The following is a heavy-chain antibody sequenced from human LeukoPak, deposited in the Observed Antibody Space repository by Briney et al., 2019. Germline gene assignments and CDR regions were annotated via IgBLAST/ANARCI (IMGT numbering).Heavy chain of an antibody. J-gene: IGHJ4*02. D-gene: IGHD3-10*01. CDR2: IKQDESEK. V-gene: IGHV3-7*01. Sequence: GGSLRLSCVVSGFPFGNFYMTWVRQAPGKGLEWVAHIKQDESEKYYVDSVKGRFTISRDNAKNSLYLQMNSLRAEDTSVYYCARDGAVRGVITPWGQGTLVTVSS. CDR1: GFPFGNFY. CDR3: ARDGAVRGVITP.